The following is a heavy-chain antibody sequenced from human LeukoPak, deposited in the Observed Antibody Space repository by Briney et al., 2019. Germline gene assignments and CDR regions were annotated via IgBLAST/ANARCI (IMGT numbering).Heavy chain of an antibody. D-gene: IGHD3-10*01. CDR3: ARFPLNAIIRLDY. CDR1: GGSISSYY. Sequence: PSETLSLTCTVSGGSISSYYWSWIRQPPGKGLEWIGYIYYSGSTNYNPSLKSRVTISVDTSKNQFSLKLSSVTAADTAVYYCARFPLNAIIRLDYWGQGTLVTVSS. CDR2: IYYSGST. V-gene: IGHV4-59*01. J-gene: IGHJ4*02.